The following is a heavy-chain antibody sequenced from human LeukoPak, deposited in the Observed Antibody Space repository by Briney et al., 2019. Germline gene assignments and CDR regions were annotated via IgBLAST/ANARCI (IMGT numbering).Heavy chain of an antibody. CDR2: ISYDGSNK. Sequence: GGSLRLSCAASGFTFSSYAMHWVRQAPGKGLEWVAVISYDGSNKYYADSVKGRFTISRDNSKNTLYLQMNSLRAEDTAVYYCARDVRDYGDPTFDYWGQGTLVTVSS. J-gene: IGHJ4*02. CDR1: GFTFSSYA. CDR3: ARDVRDYGDPTFDY. D-gene: IGHD4-17*01. V-gene: IGHV3-30-3*01.